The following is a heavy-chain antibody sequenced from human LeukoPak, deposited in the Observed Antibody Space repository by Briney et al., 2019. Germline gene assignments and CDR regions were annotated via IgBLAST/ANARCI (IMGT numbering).Heavy chain of an antibody. CDR2: IYYSGST. J-gene: IGHJ4*02. D-gene: IGHD5-12*01. Sequence: PSETLSLTCTVSGVSISSYYWSWIRQSPGKRLEWIGYIYYSGSTNYNPSLKSRVTISLDTSKTQFSLKLSSVTAADTAMYYCARHSKWMPVDSWGQGTLVTVSS. CDR1: GVSISSYY. V-gene: IGHV4-59*08. CDR3: ARHSKWMPVDS.